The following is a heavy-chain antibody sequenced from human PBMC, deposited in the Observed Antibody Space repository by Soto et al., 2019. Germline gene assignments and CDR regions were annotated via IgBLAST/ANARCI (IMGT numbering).Heavy chain of an antibody. D-gene: IGHD3-22*01. CDR2: INPNSGGT. Sequence: ASVKVSCKASGYTFTGYYMHWVRQAPGQGLEWMGWINPNSGGTNYAQKFQGWVTMTRDTSISTAYMELSRLRSDDTAVYYCAXGETSYYYDSSGFYFDYWGQGTLVTVSS. CDR3: AXGETSYYYDSSGFYFDY. J-gene: IGHJ4*02. V-gene: IGHV1-2*04. CDR1: GYTFTGYY.